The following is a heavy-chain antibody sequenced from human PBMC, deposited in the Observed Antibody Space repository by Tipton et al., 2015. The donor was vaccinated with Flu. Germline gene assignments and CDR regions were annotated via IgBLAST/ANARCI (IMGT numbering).Heavy chain of an antibody. J-gene: IGHJ4*02. Sequence: TLSLTCAVYGGSFSGYYWSWIRQPPGKGLEWIGEINHRGSTNYNPSLKSRVTISVDTSKNQFSLKLSSVTAADTAVYYCARGGDSSGWYTYWGQGTLVTVAS. CDR1: GGSFSGYY. CDR3: ARGGDSSGWYTY. D-gene: IGHD6-19*01. V-gene: IGHV4-34*01. CDR2: INHRGST.